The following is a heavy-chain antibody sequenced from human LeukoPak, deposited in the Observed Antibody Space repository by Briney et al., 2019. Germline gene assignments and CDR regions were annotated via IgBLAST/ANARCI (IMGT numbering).Heavy chain of an antibody. CDR2: ISSSSSYI. Sequence: GGSLRLSCAASGFTFSTYSMNWVRQAPGKGLEWASSISSSSSYIYYADSVKGRFTISRDNAKNPLYLQMNSLRAEDTAVYYCAREDYGDYVQYFDYWGQGTLVTVSS. CDR3: AREDYGDYVQYFDY. CDR1: GFTFSTYS. V-gene: IGHV3-21*01. J-gene: IGHJ4*02. D-gene: IGHD4-17*01.